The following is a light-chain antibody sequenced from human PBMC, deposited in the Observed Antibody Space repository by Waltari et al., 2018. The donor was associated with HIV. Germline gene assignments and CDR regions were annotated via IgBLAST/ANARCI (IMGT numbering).Light chain of an antibody. CDR3: MQGSHWPYT. CDR2: EVS. J-gene: IGKJ2*01. V-gene: IGKV2-30*01. CDR1: QSLVYRDGKTY. Sequence: DVVLTQTPPSLPVTLGQPASISCRSAQSLVYRDGKTYLNWYHQRPGQSPRRLIYEVSIRDSGVPGRFSGSGAGTDFTLRISGVEAEDLGVYYCMQGSHWPYTFGQGTKLEIK.